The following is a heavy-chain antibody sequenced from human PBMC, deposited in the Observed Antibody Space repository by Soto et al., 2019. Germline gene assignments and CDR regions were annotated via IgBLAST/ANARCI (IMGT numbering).Heavy chain of an antibody. D-gene: IGHD2-15*01. V-gene: IGHV1-3*05. J-gene: IGHJ4*02. Sequence: QVQLVQSGAEEKKPGASVKVSCKASGYTFTSYAMHWVRQAPGQRLEWMGWINAGNGNTKYSQKFQGRVTITRDTSASTAYMELSRLLSEDTAVYYCARGTVVTHFDYWGQGTLVTVSS. CDR1: GYTFTSYA. CDR3: ARGTVVTHFDY. CDR2: INAGNGNT.